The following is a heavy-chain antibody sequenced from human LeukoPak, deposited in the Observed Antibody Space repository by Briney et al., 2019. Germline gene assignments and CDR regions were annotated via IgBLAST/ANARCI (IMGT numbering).Heavy chain of an antibody. V-gene: IGHV3-23*01. CDR3: AKEVGSYQRLYYGMDV. J-gene: IGHJ6*04. CDR1: GFIFSTYA. CDR2: IGGSGGTT. D-gene: IGHD2-2*01. Sequence: GGSLRHSCATSGFIFSTYAMTWVRQAPGKGLEWVSTIGGSGGTTYYADSVKGRFTISRDNSKNTLYLQMDSLRAEDAAVYYCAKEVGSYQRLYYGMDVWGKGTTVTVSS.